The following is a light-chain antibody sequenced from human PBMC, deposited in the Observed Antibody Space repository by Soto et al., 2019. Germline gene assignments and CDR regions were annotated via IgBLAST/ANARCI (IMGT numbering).Light chain of an antibody. J-gene: IGKJ5*01. V-gene: IGKV3-20*01. CDR2: GAS. CDR1: QSVSSY. CDR3: QQYGSSPIT. Sequence: EVVLTHFPATLSLSPVESATLSCMASQSVSSYLAWYQQKPGQAPRLLIYGASNRATGIPDRFSGSGSGTDFTLTIWRLEPEDFAVYYCQQYGSSPITFGQGTRLEIK.